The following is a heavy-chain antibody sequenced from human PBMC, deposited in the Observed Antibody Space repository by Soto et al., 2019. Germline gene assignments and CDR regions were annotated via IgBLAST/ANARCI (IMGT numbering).Heavy chain of an antibody. Sequence: ASVKGSCKISGYTFCNYRINWVRQAPGQGLEWMGWISGYNGNTNYAQTVQGRVTMTTDTSTGTVYMELRSLKSDDTAIYYCSRFIIVGGWFDP. CDR1: GYTFCNYR. V-gene: IGHV1-18*01. J-gene: IGHJ5*02. CDR2: ISGYNGNT. CDR3: SRFIIVGGWFDP. D-gene: IGHD3-10*01.